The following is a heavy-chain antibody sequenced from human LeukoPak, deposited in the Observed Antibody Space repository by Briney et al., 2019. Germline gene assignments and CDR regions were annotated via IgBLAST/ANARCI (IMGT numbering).Heavy chain of an antibody. CDR2: IYPGDSES. V-gene: IGHV5-51*01. J-gene: IGHJ4*02. Sequence: GESLKISCKGSGYTFTSYWIGRVRQMPGKGLEWMGIIYPGDSESKYNPSLQGQVTISADKSISTVYLQWSSLKASDTAIYYCARIEGSTSDYWGQGTLVTVSS. CDR3: ARIEGSTSDY. CDR1: GYTFTSYW.